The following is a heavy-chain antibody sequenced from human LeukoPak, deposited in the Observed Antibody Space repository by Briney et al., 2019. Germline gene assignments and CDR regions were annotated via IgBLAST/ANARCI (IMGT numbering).Heavy chain of an antibody. CDR2: ISYDGSNK. CDR1: GFTFSSYG. J-gene: IGHJ4*02. D-gene: IGHD1-26*01. CDR3: AKGYFVVGATFFDY. V-gene: IGHV3-30*18. Sequence: GGSLRLSCAASGFTFSSYGMHWVRQAPGKGLEWVAVISYDGSNKYYADSVKGRFTISRDDSKNTLYLQMNSLRAEDTAVYYCAKGYFVVGATFFDYWGQGTLVTVSS.